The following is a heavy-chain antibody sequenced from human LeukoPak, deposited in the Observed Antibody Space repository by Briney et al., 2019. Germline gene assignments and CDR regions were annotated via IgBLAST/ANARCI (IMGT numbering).Heavy chain of an antibody. CDR2: ISYDGSNK. Sequence: GGSLRLSCAASGFIFSSYAMHWVRQAPGKGLEWVAVISYDGSNKYYADSVKGRFTISRDNSRNTLYLQMNSLRAGDTAVYYCAKEFNWNYVGYFDYWGQGTLVTVSS. J-gene: IGHJ4*02. D-gene: IGHD1-7*01. V-gene: IGHV3-30*04. CDR3: AKEFNWNYVGYFDY. CDR1: GFIFSSYA.